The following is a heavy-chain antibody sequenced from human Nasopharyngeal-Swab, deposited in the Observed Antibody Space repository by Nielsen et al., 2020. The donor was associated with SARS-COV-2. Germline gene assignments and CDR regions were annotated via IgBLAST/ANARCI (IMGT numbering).Heavy chain of an antibody. CDR1: GFTFSSYW. J-gene: IGHJ5*02. V-gene: IGHV3-74*01. Sequence: GESLKISCAASGFTFSSYWMHWVRQAPGKGLVWVSRINSDGSSTSYADSVKGRFTISRDNAKNTLYLQMNSLRAEDTAVYYCARDSYSSSWYENRRFDPWGQGTLVTVSS. CDR2: INSDGSST. D-gene: IGHD6-13*01. CDR3: ARDSYSSSWYENRRFDP.